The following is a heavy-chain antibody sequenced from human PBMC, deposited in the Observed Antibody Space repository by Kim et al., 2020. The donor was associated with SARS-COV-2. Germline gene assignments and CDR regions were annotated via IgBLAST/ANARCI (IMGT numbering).Heavy chain of an antibody. J-gene: IGHJ4*02. Sequence: STPSIDSRATMSVDTSKNEFSLKVYSMSAADTAVYYCARLDSSGYWYFDYWGQGMLVTVSS. CDR3: ARLDSSGYWYFDY. D-gene: IGHD3-22*01. V-gene: IGHV4-34*13.